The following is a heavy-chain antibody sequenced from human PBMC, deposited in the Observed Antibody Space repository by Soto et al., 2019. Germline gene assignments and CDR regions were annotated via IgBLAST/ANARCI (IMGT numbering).Heavy chain of an antibody. V-gene: IGHV3-74*01. J-gene: IGHJ4*02. D-gene: IGHD3-9*01. Sequence: GGSLRLSCTASGFTFSNNWMHWVRQAPGKGLVWVARINNDGSGTSYADSVKGRFTVSRDNSKHTLYLQMNSLRAEDTAVYYCARRLDYDILTGTIDYWGQGTLVTVSS. CDR2: INNDGSGT. CDR1: GFTFSNNW. CDR3: ARRLDYDILTGTIDY.